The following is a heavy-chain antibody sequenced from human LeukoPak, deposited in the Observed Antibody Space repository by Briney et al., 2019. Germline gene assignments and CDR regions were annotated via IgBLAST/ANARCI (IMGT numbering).Heavy chain of an antibody. CDR1: GGSISSYY. Sequence: PSETLSLTCTVSGGSISSYYWSWIRQPPGKGLEWIGYIYYSGSTNYNPSLKSRVTISVDTSKNQFSLKLSSVTAADTAVYYCARVMVRGAGFDPWGQGTLVTVSS. D-gene: IGHD3-10*01. J-gene: IGHJ5*02. CDR2: IYYSGST. CDR3: ARVMVRGAGFDP. V-gene: IGHV4-59*01.